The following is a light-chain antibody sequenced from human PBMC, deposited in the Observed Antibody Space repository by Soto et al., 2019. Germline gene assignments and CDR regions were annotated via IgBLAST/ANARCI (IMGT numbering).Light chain of an antibody. V-gene: IGKV1-5*03. CDR3: QQYNAYSPWT. J-gene: IGKJ1*01. Sequence: DIQLTQSPSTLSASVGDRVTITCRASQSIMSWLAWYQQKPGKAPKLLIYKASDLDVGVPSRFSGSGSATEFTLTICSLQPDDVATYYCQQYNAYSPWTFGQGTKVEIK. CDR2: KAS. CDR1: QSIMSW.